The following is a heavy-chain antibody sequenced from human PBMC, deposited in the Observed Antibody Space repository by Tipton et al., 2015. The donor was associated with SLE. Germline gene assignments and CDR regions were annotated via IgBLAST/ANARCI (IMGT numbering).Heavy chain of an antibody. CDR1: DGSISSFY. D-gene: IGHD3-10*01. CDR3: ARRPGGGAFDI. J-gene: IGHJ3*02. Sequence: LRLSCTVSDGSISSFYWSWIRQPPGKGLEWIGYISDSGSTNYNPSLRSRVAISVDTSKNQFSLRLDSMTSADTAVYYCARRPGGGAFDIWGQGTMVTVSS. CDR2: ISDSGST. V-gene: IGHV4-59*01.